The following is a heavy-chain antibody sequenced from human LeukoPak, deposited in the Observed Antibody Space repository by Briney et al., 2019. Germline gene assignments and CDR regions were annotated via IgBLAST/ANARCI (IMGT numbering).Heavy chain of an antibody. CDR3: ANYGDYGNY. V-gene: IGHV1-2*02. D-gene: IGHD4-17*01. Sequence: ASVKVSCKTSGYSFTGYYIHWVRQAPGQGLEWMGWINPNSGGTNYAQKFQGRVTMTRDTSISTAYMELSRLRSDDTAVYYCANYGDYGNYWGQGTLVTVSS. CDR1: GYSFTGYY. J-gene: IGHJ4*02. CDR2: INPNSGGT.